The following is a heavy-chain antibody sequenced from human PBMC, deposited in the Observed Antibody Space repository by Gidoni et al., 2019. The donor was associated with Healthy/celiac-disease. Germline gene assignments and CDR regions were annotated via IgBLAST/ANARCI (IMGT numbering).Heavy chain of an antibody. J-gene: IGHJ6*02. Sequence: EVQLVESGGGLVKPGGSLRLSCAASGFTFSSYSMNWVRQAPGKGLEWVSSISSSSSYIYYADSVKGRFTISRDNAKNSLYLQMNSLRAEDTAVYYCARGDYVWGSYRPATQDYYYYYGMDVWGQGTTVTVSS. D-gene: IGHD3-16*02. V-gene: IGHV3-21*01. CDR3: ARGDYVWGSYRPATQDYYYYYGMDV. CDR1: GFTFSSYS. CDR2: ISSSSSYI.